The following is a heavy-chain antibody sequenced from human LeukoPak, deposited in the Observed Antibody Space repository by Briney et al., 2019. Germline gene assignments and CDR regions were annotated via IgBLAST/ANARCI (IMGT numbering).Heavy chain of an antibody. CDR3: AKAALGITIFGVVIPPFDY. D-gene: IGHD3-3*01. J-gene: IGHJ4*02. V-gene: IGHV3-23*01. CDR2: ISGSGGST. Sequence: PGGSLSLSCAASGLTFSSNAMSWVRKAPGKGLEWVSAISGSGGSTYYTDSVKGRLTISRDNSKNTLYLQMNSLRAEDTAVYYCAKAALGITIFGVVIPPFDYWGQGTLVTVSS. CDR1: GLTFSSNA.